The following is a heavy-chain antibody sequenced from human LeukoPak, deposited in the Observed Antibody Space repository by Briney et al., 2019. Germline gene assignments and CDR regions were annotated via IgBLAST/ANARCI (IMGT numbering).Heavy chain of an antibody. CDR3: ARGRGDTIFGVVGDYYMDV. V-gene: IGHV4-38-2*01. CDR2: IYHSGST. J-gene: IGHJ6*03. Sequence: SETLSLTCAVSGYSISSGYYWGWIRQPPGKGLEWIGSIYHSGSTYYNPSLKSRVTISVDTSKNQFSLKLSSVTAADTAVYYCARGRGDTIFGVVGDYYMDVWGKGTTVTVSS. CDR1: GYSISSGYY. D-gene: IGHD3-3*01.